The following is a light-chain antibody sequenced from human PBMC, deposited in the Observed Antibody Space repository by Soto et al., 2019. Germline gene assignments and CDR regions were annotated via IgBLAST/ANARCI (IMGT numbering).Light chain of an antibody. J-gene: IGLJ2*01. CDR3: SSYTSSSTLLV. CDR2: EVS. CDR1: SSDVGGYNY. Sequence: QSALTQPASVSGSPGQSITISCTGTSSDVGGYNYVSWYQQHPGKAPKLMIYEVSNRPSGVSNRFSGSKSGNTASLTISGPQAEDEADYYCSSYTSSSTLLVFGGGTKRTVL. V-gene: IGLV2-14*01.